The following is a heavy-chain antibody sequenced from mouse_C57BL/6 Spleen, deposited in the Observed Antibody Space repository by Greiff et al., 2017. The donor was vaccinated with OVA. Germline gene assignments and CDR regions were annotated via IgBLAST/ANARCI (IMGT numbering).Heavy chain of an antibody. J-gene: IGHJ3*01. Sequence: VQLQQSGPELVKPGASVKLSCKASGYTFTSYDINWVKQRPGQGLEWIGWIYPRDGSTTYNEKFKGKATLTVDTSSSTAYMELHSLTSEDSAVYFCARERDYDVFNWDFAYWGQGTLVTVSA. V-gene: IGHV1-85*01. D-gene: IGHD4-1*01. CDR2: IYPRDGST. CDR1: GYTFTSYD. CDR3: ARERDYDVFNWDFAY.